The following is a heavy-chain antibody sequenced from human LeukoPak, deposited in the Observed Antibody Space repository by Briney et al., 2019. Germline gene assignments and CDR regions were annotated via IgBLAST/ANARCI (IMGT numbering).Heavy chain of an antibody. CDR2: ITSGGTT. J-gene: IGHJ6*02. CDR3: ARDQLSSTYCYYCGMDV. Sequence: GGSLRPSCEVPGFTFGNSAMKWVRQAPGKGLEWVSAITSGGTTYYADSVKGRFTVSSDDSKNQLYVQMSSLRAEDTAVYYCARDQLSSTYCYYCGMDVWGQGTTVTVSS. CDR1: GFTFGNSA. D-gene: IGHD6-13*01. V-gene: IGHV3-23*01.